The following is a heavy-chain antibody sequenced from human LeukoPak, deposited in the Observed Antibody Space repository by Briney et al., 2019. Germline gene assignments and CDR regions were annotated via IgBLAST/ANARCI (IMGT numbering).Heavy chain of an antibody. Sequence: SETLSLTCTVSGGSISSYYWSWIRQPAGKGLEWIGRIYTSGSTNYNPSLKSRVTISVDTSKNQFSLKLSSVTAADTAVYYCARGLGRRGYSYGQNYYYYMDVWGKGTTVTVSS. CDR1: GGSISSYY. CDR2: IYTSGST. V-gene: IGHV4-4*07. D-gene: IGHD5-18*01. J-gene: IGHJ6*03. CDR3: ARGLGRRGYSYGQNYYYYMDV.